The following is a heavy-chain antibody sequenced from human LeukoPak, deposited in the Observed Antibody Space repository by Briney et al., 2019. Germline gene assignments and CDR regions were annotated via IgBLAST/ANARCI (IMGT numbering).Heavy chain of an antibody. CDR1: GFTFSSYS. CDR2: ISSSSSYI. D-gene: IGHD6-19*01. CDR3: AREREQWHAFDI. J-gene: IGHJ3*02. V-gene: IGHV3-21*01. Sequence: GRSLRLSCAASGFTFSSYSMNWVRQAPGKGLEWVSSISSSSSYIYYADSVKGRFTISRDNAKNSLYLQMNSLRAEDTAVYFCAREREQWHAFDIWGQGTMVTVSS.